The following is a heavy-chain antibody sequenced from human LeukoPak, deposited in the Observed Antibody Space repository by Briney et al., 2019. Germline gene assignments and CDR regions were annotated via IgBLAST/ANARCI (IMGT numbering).Heavy chain of an antibody. CDR1: GFTFSNYW. V-gene: IGHV3-7*01. CDR3: VRDIVILPAAMEGHDAFDI. J-gene: IGHJ3*02. D-gene: IGHD2-2*01. Sequence: GGSLRLSCAASGFTFSNYWMSWVRQAPEKGLEWVANIKRDGSEKYYVDSVKGRFTISRDNAKNSLYLQMNSLRAEDTAVYYCVRDIVILPAAMEGHDAFDIWGQGTMVTVSS. CDR2: IKRDGSEK.